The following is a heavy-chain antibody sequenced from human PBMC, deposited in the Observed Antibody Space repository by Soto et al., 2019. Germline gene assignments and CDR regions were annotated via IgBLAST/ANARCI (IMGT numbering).Heavy chain of an antibody. V-gene: IGHV4-34*01. D-gene: IGHD3-3*01. CDR2: INHSGST. Sequence: RRIIKTTGKGLEWIGEINHSGSTNYNPSLKSRVTISVDTSKNQFSLKLSSVTAADTAVYYCARAPGYYDIRRRGGLPASWRKRTLVTGS. J-gene: IGHJ5*02. CDR3: ARAPGYYDIRRRGGLPAS.